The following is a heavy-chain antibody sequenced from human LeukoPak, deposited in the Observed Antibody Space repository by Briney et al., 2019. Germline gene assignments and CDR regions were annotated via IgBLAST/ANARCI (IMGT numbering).Heavy chain of an antibody. CDR2: INHSGST. Sequence: SETLSLTCAVYGGSFSGYYWSWIRQSPGKGLEWIGEINHSGSTNYNPSLKSRVTISVDTSKNQFSLKLSSVTAADTAVYYCARGPPYDFWSGYYSRPRPNWFDPWGQGTLVTVSS. V-gene: IGHV4-34*01. J-gene: IGHJ5*02. D-gene: IGHD3-3*01. CDR1: GGSFSGYY. CDR3: ARGPPYDFWSGYYSRPRPNWFDP.